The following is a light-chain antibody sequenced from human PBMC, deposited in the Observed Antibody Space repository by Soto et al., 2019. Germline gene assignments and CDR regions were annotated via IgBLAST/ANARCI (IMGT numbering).Light chain of an antibody. V-gene: IGLV2-8*01. J-gene: IGLJ1*01. Sequence: SALTQPPSASGSPGQSVAISCTGTSSDVGGYNYVSWYQQHPGKAPKLMIYEVNKRPSGVPDRFSGSKSGNTASLTVSGLQAEDEADYYCSAYTVSRTYVFGTGTKVTV. CDR2: EVN. CDR1: SSDVGGYNY. CDR3: SAYTVSRTYV.